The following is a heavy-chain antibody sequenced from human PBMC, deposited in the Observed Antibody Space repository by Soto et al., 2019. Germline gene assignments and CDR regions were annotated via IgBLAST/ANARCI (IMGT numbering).Heavy chain of an antibody. CDR1: GFTVSSNY. J-gene: IGHJ4*01. V-gene: IGHV3-53*01. Sequence: GGSLRLSCAASGFTVSSNYMSWVRQAPGKGLEWVSVIYSGGSTYYADSVKGRFTISRDNSKNTLYLQMNSLRAEDTAVYYCARDPYYYDSSGYYYPGYWGHGTLVTVSS. CDR3: ARDPYYYDSSGYYYPGY. CDR2: IYSGGST. D-gene: IGHD3-22*01.